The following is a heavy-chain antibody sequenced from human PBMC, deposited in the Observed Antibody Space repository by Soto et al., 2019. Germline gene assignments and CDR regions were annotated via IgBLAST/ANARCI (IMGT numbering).Heavy chain of an antibody. V-gene: IGHV4-30-2*01. CDR3: ARNTKRYYYGSGSLLNYYYYGMDV. CDR2: IYHSGST. J-gene: IGHJ6*02. D-gene: IGHD3-10*01. Sequence: TLSLTCAVSGGSISSGGYSWSWIRQPPGKGLEWIGYIYHSGSTYYNPSLKSRVTISVDRSKNQFSLKLSSVTAADTAVHYCARNTKRYYYGSGSLLNYYYYGMDVWGQGTTVTVSS. CDR1: GGSISSGGYS.